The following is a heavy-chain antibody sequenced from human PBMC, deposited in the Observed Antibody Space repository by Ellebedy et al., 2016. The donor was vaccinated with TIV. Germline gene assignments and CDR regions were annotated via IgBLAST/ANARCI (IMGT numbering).Heavy chain of an antibody. D-gene: IGHD3-10*01. V-gene: IGHV1-46*04. CDR2: INPSGGST. CDR1: GYTFTSYY. CDR3: ARDRGVTADYYYYGMDV. Sequence: AASVKVSCKASGYTFTSYYMHWVRQAPGQGLEWMGIINPSGGSTSYAQKLQGRVTMTRDTSTSTVYMELSSLRSEDTAVYYCARDRGVTADYYYYGMDVWGQGTTVTVSS. J-gene: IGHJ6*02.